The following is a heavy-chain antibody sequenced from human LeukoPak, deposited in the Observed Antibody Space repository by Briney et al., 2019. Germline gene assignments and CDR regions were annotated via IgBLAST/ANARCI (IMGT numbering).Heavy chain of an antibody. Sequence: SVKVSCKASGGTFSSYAISWVRQAPGQGLEWMGRTIPIFGIANYAQKFQGRVTITADKSTSTAYMELSSLRSEDTAVYYCARVGRRFLEWSLDVWGQGTTVTVSS. J-gene: IGHJ6*02. CDR3: ARVGRRFLEWSLDV. CDR1: GGTFSSYA. D-gene: IGHD3-3*01. V-gene: IGHV1-69*04. CDR2: TIPIFGIA.